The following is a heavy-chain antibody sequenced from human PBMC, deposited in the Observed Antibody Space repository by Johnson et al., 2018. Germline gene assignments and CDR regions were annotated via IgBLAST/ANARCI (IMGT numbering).Heavy chain of an antibody. CDR2: ISGSGGST. CDR1: GFTFSNYA. J-gene: IGHJ3*02. Sequence: QLVQSGGGLVQPGGSLRLSCAASGFTFSNYAMGWVRQAPGKGLEWVSAISGSGGSTYYADSVKGRFTISRDNSKNTLSLQRNRLRAEDSAVYYCAKTHVEMATIGGAFDIWGQGTMVTVSS. CDR3: AKTHVEMATIGGAFDI. V-gene: IGHV3-23*04. D-gene: IGHD5-24*01.